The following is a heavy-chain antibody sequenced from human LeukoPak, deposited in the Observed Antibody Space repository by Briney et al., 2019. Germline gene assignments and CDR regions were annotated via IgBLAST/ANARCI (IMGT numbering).Heavy chain of an antibody. V-gene: IGHV1-2*02. CDR3: ARPSGGSGRWGDNWFDP. CDR1: GYTFTGSY. D-gene: IGHD3-10*01. CDR2: INLNSGGT. J-gene: IGHJ5*02. Sequence: GASVKVSCKASGYTFTGSYMHWVRQAPRQGLEWVGWINLNSGGTNYAQKFQGRVTMTRDTSISTAYMELSSLRSDDTAVYYCARPSGGSGRWGDNWFDPWGQGTLVTVSS.